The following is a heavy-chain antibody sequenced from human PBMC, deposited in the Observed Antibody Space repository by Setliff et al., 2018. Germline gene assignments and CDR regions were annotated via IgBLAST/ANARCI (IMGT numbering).Heavy chain of an antibody. Sequence: GGSLRLSCAVSGFIVSNNEMSWVRQAPGKGLEWVSVTYSDGRTNYADSVKGRFTISRDNSKNAVYLQMNSLRAEDTAEYYCARGVVVVVAATSNYFDPWGQGTLVTVSS. D-gene: IGHD2-15*01. CDR3: ARGVVVVVAATSNYFDP. V-gene: IGHV3-66*02. J-gene: IGHJ5*02. CDR1: GFIVSNNE. CDR2: TYSDGRT.